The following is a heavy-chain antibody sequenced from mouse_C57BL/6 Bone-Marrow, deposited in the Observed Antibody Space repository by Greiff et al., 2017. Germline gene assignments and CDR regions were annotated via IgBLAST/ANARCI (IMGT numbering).Heavy chain of an antibody. V-gene: IGHV14-4*01. CDR1: GFNIKDDY. D-gene: IGHD2-3*01. CDR3: TTRDGYGRLAY. Sequence: VQLQQSGAELVRPGASVKLSCTASGFNIKDDYMHWVKQRPEQGLAWIGWIDPENGDTEYASQFQGKATITADTSSNTAYLQLSSLTSEDAAVYYCTTRDGYGRLAYWGQGTLVTVSA. J-gene: IGHJ3*01. CDR2: IDPENGDT.